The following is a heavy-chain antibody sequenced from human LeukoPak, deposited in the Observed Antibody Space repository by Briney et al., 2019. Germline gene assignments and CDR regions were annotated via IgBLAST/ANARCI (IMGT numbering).Heavy chain of an antibody. CDR2: ISGRDAGT. V-gene: IGHV3-23*01. Sequence: PGGSLRLSCAASGFTFSSYAMSWVRQAPGKGLEWVSAISGRDAGTYYADSVKGRFTISRDISKNTLCLQMNSLRAEDTAIYYCAKETLRPVAGTFDSWGQGTLVTVSS. CDR3: AKETLRPVAGTFDS. CDR1: GFTFSSYA. D-gene: IGHD6-19*01. J-gene: IGHJ4*02.